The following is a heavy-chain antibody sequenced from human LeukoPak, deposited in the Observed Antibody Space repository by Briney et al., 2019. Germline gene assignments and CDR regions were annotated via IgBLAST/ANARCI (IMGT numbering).Heavy chain of an antibody. D-gene: IGHD5-24*01. CDR1: GFTFSSYA. V-gene: IGHV3-23*01. CDR3: ARGSRDGYGMFDP. Sequence: PGGSLRLSCTASGFTFSSYAMNWVRQAPGKGLEWVSGIGAGGTFTYYADSVKGRFTIFRDNSRNTLYLQMNSLRAEDTAVYYCARGSRDGYGMFDPWGQGTLVTVSS. CDR2: IGAGGTFT. J-gene: IGHJ5*02.